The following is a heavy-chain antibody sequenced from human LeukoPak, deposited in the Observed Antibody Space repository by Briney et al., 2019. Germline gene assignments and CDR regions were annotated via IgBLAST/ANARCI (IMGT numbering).Heavy chain of an antibody. CDR2: INHSGST. J-gene: IGHJ4*02. Sequence: PSETLSLTCTVSGGSISSSSYYWSWIRQPPGKGLEWIGDINHSGSTNYNPSLKSRVTISVDTSKNQFSLKLSSVTAADTAVYYCAREEWELSSNFDYWGQGTLVTVSS. D-gene: IGHD1-26*01. CDR3: AREEWELSSNFDY. V-gene: IGHV4-39*07. CDR1: GGSISSSSYY.